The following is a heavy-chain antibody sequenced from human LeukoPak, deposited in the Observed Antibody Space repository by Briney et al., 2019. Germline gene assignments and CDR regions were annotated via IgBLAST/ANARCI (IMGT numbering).Heavy chain of an antibody. J-gene: IGHJ6*02. CDR2: ISYDGSNK. CDR3: AKEDGMDV. Sequence: GGSLRLSCAASGFTFSSYGMHWVRQAPGKGLEWVAVISYDGSNKYYADSVKGRFTISRDNSKNTLYLQMNSLRAEDTAVYYCAKEDGMDVWGQGTTVTVSS. V-gene: IGHV3-30*18. CDR1: GFTFSSYG.